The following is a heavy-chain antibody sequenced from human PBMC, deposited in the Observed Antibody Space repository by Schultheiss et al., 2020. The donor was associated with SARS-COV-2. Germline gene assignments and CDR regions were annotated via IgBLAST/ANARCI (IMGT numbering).Heavy chain of an antibody. Sequence: GSLRLSCATSGFSFSTYSMYWVRQAPGKGLEWVSSISASSAYIYYPDSVKGRFTISRDYAKNKLYLQMNSLRADDAAVYYCARGASTSWSFDFWGQGTLVTVSS. CDR3: ARGASTSWSFDF. CDR2: ISASSAYI. J-gene: IGHJ4*02. CDR1: GFSFSTYS. V-gene: IGHV3-21*01. D-gene: IGHD6-13*01.